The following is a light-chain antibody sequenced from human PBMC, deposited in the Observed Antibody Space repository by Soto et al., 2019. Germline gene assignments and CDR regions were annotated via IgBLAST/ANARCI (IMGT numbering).Light chain of an antibody. Sequence: DIQMTQSPSTLSASVGDSVTITCRASQSISTWLAWFQQKPGQAPKFLIYRASNLETGIPSRFSGSGSGTEFTLTISSLQPDDFAIYYCQQYSSYPRTFGRGTKVEIK. CDR1: QSISTW. J-gene: IGKJ1*01. CDR3: QQYSSYPRT. V-gene: IGKV1-5*03. CDR2: RAS.